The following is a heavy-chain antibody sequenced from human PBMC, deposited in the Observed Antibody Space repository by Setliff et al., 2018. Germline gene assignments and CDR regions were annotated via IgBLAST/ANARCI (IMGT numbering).Heavy chain of an antibody. CDR2: IEPTDSYT. V-gene: IGHV5-10-1*01. CDR1: GYSFTNFW. J-gene: IGHJ4*02. D-gene: IGHD3-10*01. CDR3: ARAPEATSTSYYNPFDS. Sequence: GESLKISCKGSGYSFTNFWINWVRQLPGKGLEWMGRIEPTDSYTNYSPSFQGHVTISIDKSITTAFLQWSSLKASDTAMYYCARAPEATSTSYYNPFDSWGQGTLVTVS.